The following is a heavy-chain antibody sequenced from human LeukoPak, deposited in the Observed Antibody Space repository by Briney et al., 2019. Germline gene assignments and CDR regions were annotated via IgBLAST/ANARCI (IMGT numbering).Heavy chain of an antibody. V-gene: IGHV1-2*02. CDR1: GYTFTGYY. CDR3: ARVGVLGERTYFDY. J-gene: IGHJ4*02. D-gene: IGHD3-16*01. Sequence: ASVKVSCKASGYTFTGYYMHWVRQAPGQGLEWMGWINPNSGGTNYAQKFQGRVTMTRDTSISTDYMELSRLRSDDTAVYYCARVGVLGERTYFDYWGQGTLVTVSS. CDR2: INPNSGGT.